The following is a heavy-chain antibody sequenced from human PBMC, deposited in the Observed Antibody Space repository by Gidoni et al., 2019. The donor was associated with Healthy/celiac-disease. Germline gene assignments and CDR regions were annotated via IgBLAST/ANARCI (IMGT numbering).Heavy chain of an antibody. CDR3: TTGVQVNYYYYGMDV. CDR1: GFTFSNAW. Sequence: EVQLVESGGGLVKPGGSLRLSCAASGFTFSNAWMGWVRQAPGKGLEWVGRIKSKTDGGTTDYAAPVKGRFTISRDDSKNTLYLQMNSLKTEDTAVYYCTTGVQVNYYYYGMDVWGQGTTVTVSS. CDR2: IKSKTDGGTT. J-gene: IGHJ6*02. V-gene: IGHV3-15*01. D-gene: IGHD4-4*01.